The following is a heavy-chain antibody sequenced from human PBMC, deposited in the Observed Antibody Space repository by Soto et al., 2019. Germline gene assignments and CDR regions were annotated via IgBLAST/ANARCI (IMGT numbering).Heavy chain of an antibody. CDR3: AGEVSSSSWYVDY. Sequence: PSEILSLTCAVYGGSFSGYHWSWIRQSPGRGLEWIAEINHSGSTDYNPSLKSRVTISVDTSKNQFSLKLSSVTAADTALYSCAGEVSSSSWYVDYWGQGTLVTVSS. J-gene: IGHJ4*02. V-gene: IGHV4-34*01. CDR2: INHSGST. D-gene: IGHD6-13*01. CDR1: GGSFSGYH.